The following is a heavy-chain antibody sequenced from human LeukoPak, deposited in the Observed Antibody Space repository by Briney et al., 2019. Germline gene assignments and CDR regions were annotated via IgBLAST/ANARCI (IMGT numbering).Heavy chain of an antibody. Sequence: SETLSLTCTVSGVSISSSSYYWGWIRQPPGKGLEWIGSIYYSGSTYYNPSLKSRVTISVDTSKNQFSLKLSSVTAADTAVYYCARQMYYYDSSGYYGVGDFDYWGQGTLVTVSS. CDR3: ARQMYYYDSSGYYGVGDFDY. CDR2: IYYSGST. D-gene: IGHD3-22*01. V-gene: IGHV4-39*01. CDR1: GVSISSSSYY. J-gene: IGHJ4*02.